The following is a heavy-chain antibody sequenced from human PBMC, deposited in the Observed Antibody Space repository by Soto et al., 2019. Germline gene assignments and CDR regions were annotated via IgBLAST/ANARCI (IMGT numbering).Heavy chain of an antibody. J-gene: IGHJ4*02. D-gene: IGHD6-19*01. CDR1: GFTFSSYA. CDR3: AKDSGSGWYY. CDR2: ISGSGGST. Sequence: GESLKISCAASGFTFSSYAMSWVRQAPGKGLEWVSAISGSGGSTYYADSVKGRFTISRDNSKNTLYLQMNSLRAEDTAVYYCAKDSGSGWYYWGQGTLVTVSS. V-gene: IGHV3-23*01.